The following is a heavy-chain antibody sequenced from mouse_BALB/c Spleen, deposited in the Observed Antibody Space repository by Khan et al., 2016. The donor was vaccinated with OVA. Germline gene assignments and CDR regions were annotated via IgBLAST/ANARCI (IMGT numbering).Heavy chain of an antibody. CDR1: GYSFTSYY. Sequence: QLQQSGPELMKPGASVKISCKASGYSFTSYYIHWVMQSHGKSLEWIGYIDPFSGGTTYNQKFKGKATLTVDNSSSTAYIHLSTLTSEDSAVYYCTRHGYVAWFTYWGQGTLVTVSA. CDR2: IDPFSGGT. V-gene: IGHV1S135*01. D-gene: IGHD2-2*01. CDR3: TRHGYVAWFTY. J-gene: IGHJ3*01.